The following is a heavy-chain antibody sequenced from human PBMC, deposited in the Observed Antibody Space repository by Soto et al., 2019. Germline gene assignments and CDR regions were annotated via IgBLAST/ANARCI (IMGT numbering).Heavy chain of an antibody. D-gene: IGHD4-4*01. CDR3: VSEVGPSTYRFDY. Sequence: ASVKVSCKASGYTFTSYYMHWVRQAPGQGLEWMGIINPSGGTTGYAQKFQGRVTMTTDTSTSTVYMELSSLRSEDTAVYYCVSEVGPSTYRFDYWGEGIPVTVS. V-gene: IGHV1-46*01. CDR2: INPSGGTT. J-gene: IGHJ4*02. CDR1: GYTFTSYY.